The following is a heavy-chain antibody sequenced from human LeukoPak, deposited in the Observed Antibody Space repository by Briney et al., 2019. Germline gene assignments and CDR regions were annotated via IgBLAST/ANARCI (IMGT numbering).Heavy chain of an antibody. Sequence: PGGSLRLSCAASGFTFSTYNMNWVRQAPGKGLEWVSYISSSGGTKYYADSVKGRFTISRDNAKNSLYLQVNSLRAEDTAVYYCARDHGGVFIRGVIDYWGQGTLVTVSS. CDR2: ISSSGGTK. CDR1: GFTFSTYN. CDR3: ARDHGGVFIRGVIDY. D-gene: IGHD3-10*01. J-gene: IGHJ4*02. V-gene: IGHV3-48*04.